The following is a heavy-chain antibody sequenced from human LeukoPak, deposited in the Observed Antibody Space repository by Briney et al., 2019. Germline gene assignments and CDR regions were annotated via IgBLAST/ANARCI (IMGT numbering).Heavy chain of an antibody. D-gene: IGHD4-17*01. CDR1: GFTFSNAW. CDR3: ATGAPTVGLDY. J-gene: IGHJ4*02. Sequence: GGSLRLSCAGSGFTFSNAWMNWVRQAPGKGLEWVGRIKSRPDGGTTDYAAPVKGRFTISRDDPRNTVYLQMNSLKAEDTAVYYCATGAPTVGLDYWGQGSLVTVSS. CDR2: IKSRPDGGTT. V-gene: IGHV3-15*07.